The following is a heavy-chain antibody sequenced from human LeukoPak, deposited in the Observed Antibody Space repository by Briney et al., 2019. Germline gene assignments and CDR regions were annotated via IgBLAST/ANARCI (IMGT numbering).Heavy chain of an antibody. CDR1: GYSFTSYR. CDR2: IYPGDSDT. J-gene: IGHJ3*02. V-gene: IGHV5-51*01. CDR3: ARSRPSSHDAFDI. D-gene: IGHD6-13*01. Sequence: GESLKISCKGSGYSFTSYRIGWVRQMPGKGLEWMGIIYPGDSDTRYSPSFQGQVTISADKSISTAYLQWSSLKASDTAMYYCARSRPSSHDAFDIWGQGTMVTVSS.